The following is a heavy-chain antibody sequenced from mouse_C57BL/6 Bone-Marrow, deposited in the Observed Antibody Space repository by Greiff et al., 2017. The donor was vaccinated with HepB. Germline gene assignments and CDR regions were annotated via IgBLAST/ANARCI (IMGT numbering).Heavy chain of an antibody. V-gene: IGHV1-72*01. CDR1: GYTFTSYW. D-gene: IGHD1-1*01. Sequence: VQLQQPGAELVKPGASVKLSCKASGYTFTSYWMHWVKQRPGRGLEWIGRIDPNSGGPKYNEKFKRKAALMVDKPSSTASMQLSSLTSEDSAVSYCARENYYGSSWRGCFAYWAKGLWSLSLQ. CDR3: ARENYYGSSWRGCFAY. J-gene: IGHJ3*01. CDR2: IDPNSGGP.